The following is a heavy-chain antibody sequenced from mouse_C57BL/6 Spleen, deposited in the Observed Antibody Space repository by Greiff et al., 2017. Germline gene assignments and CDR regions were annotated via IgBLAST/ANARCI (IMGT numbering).Heavy chain of an antibody. V-gene: IGHV1-64*01. D-gene: IGHD2-10*02. CDR2: IHPNSGST. CDR1: GYTFTSYW. Sequence: VQLQQPGAELVKPGASVKLSCKASGYTFTSYWMHWVKQRPGQGLEWIGMIHPNSGSTNYNEKFKSKATLAVDKSSSTAYMQLSSLTSENSAVYYCAKRYGNTLDYWGQGTTLTVSS. J-gene: IGHJ2*01. CDR3: AKRYGNTLDY.